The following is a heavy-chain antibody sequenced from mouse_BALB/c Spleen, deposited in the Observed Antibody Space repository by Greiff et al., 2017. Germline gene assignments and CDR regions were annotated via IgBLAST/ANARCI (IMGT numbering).Heavy chain of an antibody. CDR2: ISNLAYSI. D-gene: IGHD2-1*01. J-gene: IGHJ4*01. CDR1: GFTFSDYG. V-gene: IGHV5-15*02. Sequence: EVKVEESGGGLVQPGGSRKLSCAASGFTFSDYGMAWVRQAPGKGPEWVAFISNLAYSIYYADTVTGRFTISRENAKNTLYLEMSSLRSEDTAMYYCARALYGNYAMDDWGQGTSVTVSS. CDR3: ARALYGNYAMDD.